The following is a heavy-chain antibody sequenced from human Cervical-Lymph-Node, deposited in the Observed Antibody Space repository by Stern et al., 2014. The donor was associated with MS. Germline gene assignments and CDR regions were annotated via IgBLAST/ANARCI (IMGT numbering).Heavy chain of an antibody. CDR3: ARQRGDSYGPFNY. D-gene: IGHD5-18*01. J-gene: IGHJ4*02. Sequence: QVQLVQSGAEVKKPGSSVQVSCKASGDTFSSYAFRWVRQAPGQGLAWMGGIIPIFRAANYAQKFQGRFTIAADESTSTVYMELSSLRYEDTAMYYCARQRGDSYGPFNYWGQGTLVTVSS. CDR2: IIPIFRAA. CDR1: GDTFSSYA. V-gene: IGHV1-69*01.